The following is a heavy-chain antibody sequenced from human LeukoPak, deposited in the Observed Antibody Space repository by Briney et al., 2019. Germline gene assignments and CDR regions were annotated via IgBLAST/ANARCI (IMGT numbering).Heavy chain of an antibody. V-gene: IGHV1-8*02. CDR2: MNPNSGNT. J-gene: IGHJ4*02. Sequence: GASVKVSCKASGYTFTGYYMHWVRQATGQGLEWMGWMNPNSGNTGYAQKFQGRVTMTRNTSISTAYMELSSLRSEDTAVYYCARGLPASTVTPTDYWGQGTLVTVSS. CDR1: GYTFTGYY. D-gene: IGHD4-17*01. CDR3: ARGLPASTVTPTDY.